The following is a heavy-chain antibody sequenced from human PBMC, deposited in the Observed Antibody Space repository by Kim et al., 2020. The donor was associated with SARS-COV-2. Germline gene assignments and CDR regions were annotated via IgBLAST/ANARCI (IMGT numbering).Heavy chain of an antibody. D-gene: IGHD1-1*01. CDR3: ARLGERGRFDY. Sequence: GGSLRLSCAASGFTVSSNYMSWARQAPGKGLEWVSVIYSGGSTFYPESVKGRFTISRDNSKNTLYLQMNSLRAEDTAVYYCARLGERGRFDYWGQGTLVTVSS. J-gene: IGHJ4*02. CDR1: GFTVSSNY. V-gene: IGHV3-53*01. CDR2: IYSGGST.